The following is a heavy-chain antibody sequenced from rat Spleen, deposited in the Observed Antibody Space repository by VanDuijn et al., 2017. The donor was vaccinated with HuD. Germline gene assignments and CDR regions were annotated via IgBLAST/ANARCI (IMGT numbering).Heavy chain of an antibody. J-gene: IGHJ3*01. V-gene: IGHV2-1*01. CDR2: IWGDGST. Sequence: QVQLKESGPGLVQPSQTLSLICTVSGFSLISNSVHWVRQPPGKGLEWMGGIWGDGSTDYNSALKSRLSISRDTSKSQVFLKMNSLQTEDTATYYCARAHTTGIRDWLAYWGQGTLVTVSS. CDR3: ARAHTTGIRDWLAY. CDR1: GFSLISNS. D-gene: IGHD1-9*01.